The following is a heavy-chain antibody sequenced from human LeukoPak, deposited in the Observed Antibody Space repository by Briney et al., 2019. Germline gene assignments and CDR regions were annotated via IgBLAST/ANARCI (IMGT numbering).Heavy chain of an antibody. Sequence: GGSLRLSCAASGFTFSSYAMHWVRQAPGKGLECVALISNDGSKKYYAGSAKGRFTISRDNSRNTVFLEMNSLRGDDTAVYFCARDWGRGDSKYLDFWGQGILVTVSS. V-gene: IGHV3-30*03. CDR3: ARDWGRGDSKYLDF. D-gene: IGHD2-21*02. CDR2: ISNDGSKK. J-gene: IGHJ4*02. CDR1: GFTFSSYA.